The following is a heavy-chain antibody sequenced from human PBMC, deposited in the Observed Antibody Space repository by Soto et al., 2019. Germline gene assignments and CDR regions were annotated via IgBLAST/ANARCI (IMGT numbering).Heavy chain of an antibody. V-gene: IGHV1-18*01. CDR3: AREALNYDFWSGYYTGSDY. CDR1: GYTFTSYG. CDR2: ISAYNGNT. J-gene: IGHJ4*02. Sequence: QVQLVQYGAEVKKPGASVKVSCKASGYTFTSYGISWVRQAPGQGLEWMGWISAYNGNTNYAQKLQGRVTMTTDTSTSTAYMELRSLRSDDTAVYYCAREALNYDFWSGYYTGSDYWGQGTLVTVSS. D-gene: IGHD3-3*01.